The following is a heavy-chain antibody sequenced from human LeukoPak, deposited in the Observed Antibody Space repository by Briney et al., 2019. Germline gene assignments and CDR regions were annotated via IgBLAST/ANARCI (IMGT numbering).Heavy chain of an antibody. CDR1: GFTFSSYW. CDR3: ARTGYIDEGFDY. D-gene: IGHD1-1*01. V-gene: IGHV3-7*04. J-gene: IGHJ4*02. Sequence: LAGGSLRLSCAASGFTFSSYWMSWVRQAPDKGLEWVANINQDASSINYAGSVKGRFTISRDNAKKSLYLQMNSLSAEDTAVYYCARTGYIDEGFDYWGQGTLVTVSS. CDR2: INQDASSI.